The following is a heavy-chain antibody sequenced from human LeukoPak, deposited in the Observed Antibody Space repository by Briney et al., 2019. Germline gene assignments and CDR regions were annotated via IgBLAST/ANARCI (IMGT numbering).Heavy chain of an antibody. D-gene: IGHD6-13*01. CDR2: ISGSGGST. CDR3: AKGGKQLVQVDY. CDR1: GFTFSSYA. Sequence: GGSLRLSCAASGFTFSSYAMSWVRHAPGKGLEWVSAISGSGGSTYYADSVKGRFTISRDNSKNTLYLQMNSLRAEDTAVYYCAKGGKQLVQVDYWGQGTLVTVSS. J-gene: IGHJ4*02. V-gene: IGHV3-23*01.